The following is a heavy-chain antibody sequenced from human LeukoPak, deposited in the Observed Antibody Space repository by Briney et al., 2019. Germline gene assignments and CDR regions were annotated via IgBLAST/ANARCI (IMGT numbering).Heavy chain of an antibody. CDR2: IWYDGSNK. Sequence: PGGSLRLSCAASGFTISSYGMHWVRQAPGKGLEWVAVIWYDGSNKYYADSVKGRFTISRDNSKNTLYLQMNSLRAEDTAVYYCARDRDSSGWYYYYYGMDVWGQGTTVTVSS. V-gene: IGHV3-33*01. D-gene: IGHD6-19*01. CDR3: ARDRDSSGWYYYYYGMDV. CDR1: GFTISSYG. J-gene: IGHJ6*02.